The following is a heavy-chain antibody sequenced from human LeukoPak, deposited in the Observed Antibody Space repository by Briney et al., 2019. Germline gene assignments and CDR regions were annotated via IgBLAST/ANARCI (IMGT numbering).Heavy chain of an antibody. Sequence: GGSLRLSCATSGFTFRSYAISWVRQAPGKGLEWVSAISASGGSTYYADSVKGRFTISRDNSKNTLYLQMNSLRAEDTAVYYCAKTELGYCSGGSCYSRHYRLDYWGQGTLVTVSS. V-gene: IGHV3-23*01. CDR1: GFTFRSYA. J-gene: IGHJ4*02. CDR2: ISASGGST. CDR3: AKTELGYCSGGSCYSRHYRLDY. D-gene: IGHD2-15*01.